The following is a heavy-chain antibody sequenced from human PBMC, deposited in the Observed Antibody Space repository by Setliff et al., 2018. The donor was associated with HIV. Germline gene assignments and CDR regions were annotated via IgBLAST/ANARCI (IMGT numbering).Heavy chain of an antibody. CDR2: IHSSGST. CDR3: SRGSYYMDV. CDR1: SGSVSGYY. Sequence: SETLSLTCSVSSGSVSGYYWGWIRQPPGKKLEWIGYIHSSGSTIYSASLKSRVSISVDTSKNQVSLRLSSVAAADTAVYHCSRGSYYMDVWGKGTTVTVSS. D-gene: IGHD3-16*01. V-gene: IGHV4-59*08. J-gene: IGHJ6*03.